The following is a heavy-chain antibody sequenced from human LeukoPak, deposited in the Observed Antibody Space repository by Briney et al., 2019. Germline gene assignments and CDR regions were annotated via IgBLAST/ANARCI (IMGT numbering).Heavy chain of an antibody. CDR3: TRGFDYGGPDY. Sequence: ASVKVSCKASGYTFSNYGITWMRQAPGQGPEWMGWISAYTGNTEYAQKFQGRVTMTTDTSTSTAYMELRSLRSDDTAVYYCTRGFDYGGPDYWGRGTLVTVSS. D-gene: IGHD4-23*01. CDR1: GYTFSNYG. V-gene: IGHV1-18*01. J-gene: IGHJ4*02. CDR2: ISAYTGNT.